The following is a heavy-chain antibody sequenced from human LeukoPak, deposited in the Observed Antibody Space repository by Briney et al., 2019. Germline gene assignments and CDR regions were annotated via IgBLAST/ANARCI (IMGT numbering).Heavy chain of an antibody. CDR3: ANDPPESDTYYMDV. V-gene: IGHV3-23*01. D-gene: IGHD3-9*01. Sequence: GGSLRLSCAASGFTFSSYAMSWVRQAPGKGLEWVSAISGSGGSTYYADSVKGRFTISRDNSKNTLYLQMNSLRAEDTAVYYCANDPPESDTYYMDVWGKGTTVTISS. CDR2: ISGSGGST. CDR1: GFTFSSYA. J-gene: IGHJ6*03.